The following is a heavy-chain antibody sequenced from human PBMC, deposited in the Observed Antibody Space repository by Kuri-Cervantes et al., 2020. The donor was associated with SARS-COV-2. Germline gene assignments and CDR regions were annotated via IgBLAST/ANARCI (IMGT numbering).Heavy chain of an antibody. CDR1: GYNFISHG. V-gene: IGHV1-18*04. CDR3: ARGVQLWLSDRPVNPVRYGMDV. D-gene: IGHD5-18*01. Sequence: ASVKVSCKASGYNFISHGFNWVRQAPGQAFEWMGWIHPYNGNRKNAQKFQGRLTMTTDTSTSTAYMELRSLRSDDTAVYYCARGVQLWLSDRPVNPVRYGMDVWGQGTTVTVSS. J-gene: IGHJ6*02. CDR2: IHPYNGNR.